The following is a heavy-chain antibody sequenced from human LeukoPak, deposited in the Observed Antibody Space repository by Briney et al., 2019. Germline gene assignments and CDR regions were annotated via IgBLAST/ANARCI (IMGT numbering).Heavy chain of an antibody. CDR1: GYTFTGYY. V-gene: IGHV1-2*06. CDR3: ARPAMGIAAVKYYYYYYMDV. Sequence: ASVKVSCKASGYTFTGYYMHWVQQAPGQGLEWMGRINPNSGGTNYAQKFQGRGNMTRDTSISTDYMELSRLRSDDTAVYYCARPAMGIAAVKYYYYYYMDVWGKGTTVTVSS. J-gene: IGHJ6*03. CDR2: INPNSGGT. D-gene: IGHD6-13*01.